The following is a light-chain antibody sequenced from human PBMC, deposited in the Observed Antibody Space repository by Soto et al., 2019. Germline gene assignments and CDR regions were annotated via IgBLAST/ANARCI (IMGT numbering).Light chain of an antibody. V-gene: IGKV3-15*01. J-gene: IGKJ2*01. CDR2: DAS. CDR3: QHYYQWPSFS. CDR1: QSVATY. Sequence: EIVMTQSPATLSVSAGDRVTLSCRASQSVATYVTWYQQKPGQAPRLLIYDASIRATDIPARFSGSGSGTEFTLTITSLQSEDFAVYYCQHYYQWPSFSFGPGTKLAI.